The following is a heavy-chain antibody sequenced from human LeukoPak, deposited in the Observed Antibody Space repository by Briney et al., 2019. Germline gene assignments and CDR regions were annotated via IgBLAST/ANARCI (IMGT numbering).Heavy chain of an antibody. CDR3: ARDRPTGASRLFVVQ. Sequence: PGGSLRLSCAASGFTFSSYSMTWVRQAPGKGLEWVSSMSSGSRYIYYADSVRGRFTISGDNAKNSLYLLMNSLRAEDTAVYYCARDRPTGASRLFVVQWGQGTLVTVSS. V-gene: IGHV3-21*01. CDR2: MSSGSRYI. D-gene: IGHD3-3*01. J-gene: IGHJ4*02. CDR1: GFTFSSYS.